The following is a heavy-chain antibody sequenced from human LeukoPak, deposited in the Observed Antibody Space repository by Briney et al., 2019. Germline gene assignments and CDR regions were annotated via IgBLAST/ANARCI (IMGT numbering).Heavy chain of an antibody. J-gene: IGHJ4*02. Sequence: GGSLRLSCAASGFTFRSYGMHWVRQAPGKGLEWVALISYDGSKKYYADSVKGRFPISGDNSKNTLYLQMNSLRAEDTAVYYCAKESHDSSGYYHYFDYWGQGALVTVSS. CDR3: AKESHDSSGYYHYFDY. D-gene: IGHD3-22*01. CDR1: GFTFRSYG. CDR2: ISYDGSKK. V-gene: IGHV3-30*18.